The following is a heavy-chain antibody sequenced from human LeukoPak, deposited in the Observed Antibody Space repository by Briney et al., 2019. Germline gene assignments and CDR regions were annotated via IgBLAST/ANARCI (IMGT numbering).Heavy chain of an antibody. J-gene: IGHJ4*02. D-gene: IGHD1-26*01. CDR1: GGFISSYY. Sequence: SETLSLTCTVSGGFISSYYWSWIRQPPGKGLEWIGYIYYSGSTNYNPSLKSRATISVDTSKNQFSLKLSSVTAADTAVYYCASVGWDSYYFDYWGQGTLVTVSS. V-gene: IGHV4-59*01. CDR2: IYYSGST. CDR3: ASVGWDSYYFDY.